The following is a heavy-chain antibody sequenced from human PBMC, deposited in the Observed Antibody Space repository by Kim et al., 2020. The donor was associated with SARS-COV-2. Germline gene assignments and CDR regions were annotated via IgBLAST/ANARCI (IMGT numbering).Heavy chain of an antibody. J-gene: IGHJ6*02. CDR1: GFTVSSNY. Sequence: GGSLRLSCAASGFTVSSNYMSWVRQAPGKGLEWVSVIYSGGSTYYADSVKGRFTISRDNSKNTLYLQMNSLRAEDTAVYYCARERLYYYGSGSQPAMDVWGQGTTVTVSS. D-gene: IGHD3-10*01. CDR3: ARERLYYYGSGSQPAMDV. CDR2: IYSGGST. V-gene: IGHV3-53*01.